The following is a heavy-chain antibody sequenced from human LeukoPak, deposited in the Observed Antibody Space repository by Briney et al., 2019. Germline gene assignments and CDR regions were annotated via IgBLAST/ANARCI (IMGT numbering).Heavy chain of an antibody. Sequence: PGGSLRLSCAASGFTFGSYGMHWVRQAPGKGLEWVAVIWYDGSNKYYADSVKGRFTISRDNSKNTLYLQMNCLRAEDTAVYYCARGGISSSSIPYFDYWGQGTLVTVSS. V-gene: IGHV3-33*01. J-gene: IGHJ4*02. CDR2: IWYDGSNK. CDR1: GFTFGSYG. D-gene: IGHD6-6*01. CDR3: ARGGISSSSIPYFDY.